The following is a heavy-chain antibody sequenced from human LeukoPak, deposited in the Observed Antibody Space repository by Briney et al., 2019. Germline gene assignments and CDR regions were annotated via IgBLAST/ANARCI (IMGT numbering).Heavy chain of an antibody. CDR2: IRSKAYGGTT. Sequence: GESLRLSCTASGFTFGDYAMSWVRQAPGKGLEWVGFIRSKAYGGTTEYAASVKGRFTISRDDSKSIAYLQMNSLKTEDTAVYYCTRGRKAAAGTGAFDIWGQGTMVTVSS. D-gene: IGHD6-13*01. V-gene: IGHV3-49*04. J-gene: IGHJ3*02. CDR1: GFTFGDYA. CDR3: TRGRKAAAGTGAFDI.